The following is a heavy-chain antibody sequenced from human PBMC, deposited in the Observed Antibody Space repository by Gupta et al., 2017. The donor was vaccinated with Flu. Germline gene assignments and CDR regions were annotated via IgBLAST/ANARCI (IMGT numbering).Heavy chain of an antibody. Sequence: EVRLVESGGAVVRPGGSLRLSCAASGFAFEDYTMHWVRQRPGKGLEWVSLITWDGDNANYGDSVKGRCTMSRDNSKDFLYLEMTGLTVEDTAVYYCATFYGMDHWGQGTTVTVSS. CDR1: GFAFEDYT. CDR2: ITWDGDNA. V-gene: IGHV3-43*01. D-gene: IGHD2/OR15-2a*01. J-gene: IGHJ6*02. CDR3: ATFYGMDH.